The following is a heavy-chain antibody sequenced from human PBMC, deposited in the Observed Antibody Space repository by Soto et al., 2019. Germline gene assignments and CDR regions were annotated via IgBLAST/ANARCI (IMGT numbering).Heavy chain of an antibody. CDR3: PTGPNRRPLAAFDI. CDR1: GFTFTNAW. J-gene: IGHJ3*02. V-gene: IGHV3-15*01. Sequence: VQLVESGGGLVKPGGSLRLSCAASGFTFTNAWMTWVRQGPGKGLEWVGRIKSKSDGGTIDYAAPVKGRFTISRDDSKNTLSTQMNSLHTGDPAVYYCPTGPNRRPLAAFDIWGQGTVVTVSS. CDR2: IKSKSDGGTI.